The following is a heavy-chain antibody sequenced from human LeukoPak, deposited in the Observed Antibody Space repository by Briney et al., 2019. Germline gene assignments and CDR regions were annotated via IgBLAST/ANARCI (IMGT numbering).Heavy chain of an antibody. V-gene: IGHV3-30*03. CDR3: ARDGRTGGYSYGGFDY. CDR2: ISYDGSNK. Sequence: GGSLRLSCAASGFTFSSCGMHWVRQAPGKGLEWVAIISYDGSNKYYADSVKGRFTISRDNSKNTLYLQMNSLRAEDTAVYYCARDGRTGGYSYGGFDYWGQGTLVTVSS. D-gene: IGHD5-18*01. CDR1: GFTFSSCG. J-gene: IGHJ4*02.